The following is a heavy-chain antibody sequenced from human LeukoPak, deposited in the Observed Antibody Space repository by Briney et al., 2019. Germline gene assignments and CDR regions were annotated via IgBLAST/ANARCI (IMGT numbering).Heavy chain of an antibody. CDR1: GYTLTELS. CDR2: FDPEDGET. D-gene: IGHD5-24*01. Sequence: ASVKVSCKVSGYTLTELSMHWVRQAPGKGLEWMGGFDPEDGETIYAQKFQGRVTMTEDTSTDTAYMELSSLRSEDTAVYYCATMAATIRTYSYYRTSGAKGPRSPSP. CDR3: ATMAATIRTYSYYRTS. V-gene: IGHV1-24*01. J-gene: IGHJ6*03.